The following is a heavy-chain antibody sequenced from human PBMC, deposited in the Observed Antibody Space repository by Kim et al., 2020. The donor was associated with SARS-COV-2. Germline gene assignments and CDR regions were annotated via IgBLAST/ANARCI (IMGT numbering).Heavy chain of an antibody. J-gene: IGHJ6*02. CDR3: SREAVAPSDYYYGRDV. CDR1: GFTVSSNY. V-gene: IGHV3-66*01. Sequence: GGSLRLSCAASGFTVSSNYMSWVRQAPGKGLEWVSVIYSGGSTYYADSVRGRFTIPRDNSKNTLYLQMNSLRAEDTAVCYCSREAVAPSDYYYGRDVGGQGTTVTVSS. CDR2: IYSGGST. D-gene: IGHD6-19*01.